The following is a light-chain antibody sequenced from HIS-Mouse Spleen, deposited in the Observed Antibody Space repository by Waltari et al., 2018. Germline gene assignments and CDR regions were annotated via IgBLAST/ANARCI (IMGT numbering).Light chain of an antibody. CDR2: GDS. CDR3: YSTDSSGNHRV. Sequence: SYELTQPPSVSVSPGQTARITRSGDALPKKYAYWYQQKSGQAPVLVIYGDSKRPPGIPERFSGSSSGTMATLTISGAQVEDEADYYCYSTDSSGNHRVFGGGTKLTVL. V-gene: IGLV3-10*01. J-gene: IGLJ2*01. CDR1: ALPKKY.